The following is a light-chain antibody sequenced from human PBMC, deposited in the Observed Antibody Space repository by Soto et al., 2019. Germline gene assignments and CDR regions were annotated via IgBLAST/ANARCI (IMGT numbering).Light chain of an antibody. CDR2: GAS. CDR1: QSVSSN. Sequence: EIVMTQSPATLSVSPGERATLSCRASQSVSSNLAWYQQKPGQAPSLLIYGASTRATGIPARFSGSGSGTDLTLTISSLQSEDFAVYYCQQYNNWPRTFGQGTKVEIK. V-gene: IGKV3-15*01. J-gene: IGKJ1*01. CDR3: QQYNNWPRT.